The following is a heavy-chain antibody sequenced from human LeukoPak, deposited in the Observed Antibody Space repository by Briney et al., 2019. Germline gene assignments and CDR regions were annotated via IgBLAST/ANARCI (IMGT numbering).Heavy chain of an antibody. Sequence: GGSLRLSCAASGFTFSSYEMNWVRQAPGKGLEWVSYISSSGSTIYYADSVKGRFTISRDNAKNSLYLQMNSLRAEDTAVYHCARDRDPVDTALDVWGKGTTVTVSS. D-gene: IGHD5-18*01. J-gene: IGHJ6*04. V-gene: IGHV3-48*03. CDR2: ISSSGSTI. CDR3: ARDRDPVDTALDV. CDR1: GFTFSSYE.